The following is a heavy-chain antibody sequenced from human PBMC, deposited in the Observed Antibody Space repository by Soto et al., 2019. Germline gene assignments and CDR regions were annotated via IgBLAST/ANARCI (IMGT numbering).Heavy chain of an antibody. J-gene: IGHJ4*02. CDR3: AKDQGTGNYGRFDY. V-gene: IGHV5-51*01. CDR2: IFTRDSET. Sequence: PGESLKISCKGPGHLFNNHWIGWVRQTPGKGLEWMGLIFTRDSETKTSPSFQGHVSFSVDNSINTVYLQWTSLKTTDTGIYYCAKDQGTGNYGRFDYWGQGTLVTVSS. D-gene: IGHD3-16*01. CDR1: GHLFNNHW.